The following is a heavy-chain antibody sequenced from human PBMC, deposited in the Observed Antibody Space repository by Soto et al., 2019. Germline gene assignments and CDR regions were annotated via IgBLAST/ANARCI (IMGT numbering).Heavy chain of an antibody. J-gene: IGHJ3*02. Sequence: ASVKVSCKASGYTFTSYAMHWVRQAPGQRLEWMGWINAGNGNTKYSQKFQGRVTITRDTSASTAYMELSSLRSEDTAVYYCARSPHCSSTSCYANAFEIWGQGTMVTVSS. CDR1: GYTFTSYA. V-gene: IGHV1-3*01. D-gene: IGHD2-2*01. CDR3: ARSPHCSSTSCYANAFEI. CDR2: INAGNGNT.